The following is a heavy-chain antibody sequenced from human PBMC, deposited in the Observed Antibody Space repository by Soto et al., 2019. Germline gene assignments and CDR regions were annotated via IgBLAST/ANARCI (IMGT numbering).Heavy chain of an antibody. CDR2: IYNSGST. J-gene: IGHJ4*02. V-gene: IGHV4-59*01. D-gene: IGHD3-10*01. CDR3: ASMGYHYGSGSYPLDY. Sequence: QVQLQESGPGLVKPSETLSLTCTVSGGSISSYYWXWIRQPPGKGLEWIGFIYNSGSTHYNPSLRSRVTISVXTXXXXXXLKLXSXXXXXXXVYYCASMGYHYGSGSYPLDYWGQGTLVTVSS. CDR1: GGSISSYY.